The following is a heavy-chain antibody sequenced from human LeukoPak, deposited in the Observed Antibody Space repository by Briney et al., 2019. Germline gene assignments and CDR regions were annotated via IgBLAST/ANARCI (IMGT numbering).Heavy chain of an antibody. Sequence: ADSVKGRFTISRDNSKNTLYLQMNSLRAEDTAVYYCAKDGLGYCSGGSCYYYYYMDVWGKGTTVTISS. D-gene: IGHD2-15*01. CDR3: AKDGLGYCSGGSCYYYYYMDV. V-gene: IGHV3-30-3*02. J-gene: IGHJ6*03.